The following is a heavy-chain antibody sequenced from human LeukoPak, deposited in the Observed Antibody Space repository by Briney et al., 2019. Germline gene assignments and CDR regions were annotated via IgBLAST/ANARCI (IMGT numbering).Heavy chain of an antibody. V-gene: IGHV4-34*01. D-gene: IGHD2-15*01. J-gene: IGHJ6*03. CDR3: PRLGYCSGGICYYYYYMDV. CDR1: GGSFSGYS. Sequence: KPSETLSLTCAVYGGSFSGYSWSWIRQPPGKGLEWIGSIYDSENTYYNPSLKSRVTISVDTSKNQFSLKLSSVTAADTAVYYCPRLGYCSGGICYYYYYMDVWGKGTTVTVSS. CDR2: IYDSENT.